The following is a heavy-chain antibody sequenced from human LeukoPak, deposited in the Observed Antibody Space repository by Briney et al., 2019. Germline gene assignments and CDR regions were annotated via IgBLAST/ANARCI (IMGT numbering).Heavy chain of an antibody. V-gene: IGHV4-59*01. CDR1: GGSISSYY. CDR2: IYYSGST. Sequence: KPSETLSLTCTVSGGSISSYYWSWIRQPPGKGLEWIGYIYYSGSTNYNPSLKSRVTISVDTSKNQFSLKLSSVTAADTAVYYCARGADGVSSNSRGWFDPWGQGTLVTVSS. J-gene: IGHJ5*02. D-gene: IGHD2-15*01. CDR3: ARGADGVSSNSRGWFDP.